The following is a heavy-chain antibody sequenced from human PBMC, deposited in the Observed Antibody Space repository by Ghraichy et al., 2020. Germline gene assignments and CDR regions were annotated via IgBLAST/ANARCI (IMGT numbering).Heavy chain of an antibody. D-gene: IGHD4-11*01. Sequence: GGSLRLSCAASGFTFSTYVINWVRQAPGKGLEWVSVISTSGDSTYYADSVKGRFTISRDNSKNTVYLQMKSLRVEDTAVYHCVKSPRYDYMVEWGQGTLVTVSS. CDR3: VKSPRYDYMVE. CDR1: GFTFSTYV. CDR2: ISTSGDST. V-gene: IGHV3-23*01. J-gene: IGHJ4*02.